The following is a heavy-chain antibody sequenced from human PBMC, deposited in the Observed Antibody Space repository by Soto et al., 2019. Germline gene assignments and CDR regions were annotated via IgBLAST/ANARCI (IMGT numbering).Heavy chain of an antibody. J-gene: IGHJ6*02. CDR1: GGSFSGYY. D-gene: IGHD3-3*01. CDR3: ARAAYYDFWSGYYTRSDYYYYGMDV. CDR2: INHSGST. V-gene: IGHV4-34*01. Sequence: SETLSLTCAVYGGSFSGYYWSWIRQPPGKGLEWIGEINHSGSTNYNPSLKSRVTISVDTSKNQFSLKLSSVTAADTAVYYCARAAYYDFWSGYYTRSDYYYYGMDVWGQGTTVTVSS.